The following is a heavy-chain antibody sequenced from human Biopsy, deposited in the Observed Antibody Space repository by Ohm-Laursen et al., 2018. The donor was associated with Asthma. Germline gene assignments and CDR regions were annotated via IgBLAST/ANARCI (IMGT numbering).Heavy chain of an antibody. D-gene: IGHD2-15*01. Sequence: SETLSLTCTVSGVSIRSYYWTWIRQPPGKGLEWIGNIHYSGSTYFNPSLKSRVTISVDTSKKQISLRLSSVIAADMAVYYCAGFCSGGNCPDHWGQGTLVTVSS. V-gene: IGHV4-59*01. J-gene: IGHJ4*02. CDR2: IHYSGST. CDR1: GVSIRSYY. CDR3: AGFCSGGNCPDH.